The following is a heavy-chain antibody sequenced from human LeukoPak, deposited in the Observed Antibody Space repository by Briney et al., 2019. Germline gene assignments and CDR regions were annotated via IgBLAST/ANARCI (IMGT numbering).Heavy chain of an antibody. Sequence: EASVKVSCKVSGYHFTNYYIHWVRQAPGQGLEWMGGIIPIFGTADYAQKFQGRVTITADKSTSTAYMELSSLRSEDTAVYYCAREAMVLGWYFDLWGRGTLVTVSS. J-gene: IGHJ2*01. D-gene: IGHD5-18*01. CDR2: IIPIFGTA. CDR3: AREAMVLGWYFDL. V-gene: IGHV1-69*06. CDR1: GYHFTNYY.